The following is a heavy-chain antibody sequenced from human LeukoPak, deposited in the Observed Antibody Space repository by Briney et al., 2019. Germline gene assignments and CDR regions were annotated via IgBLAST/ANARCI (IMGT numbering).Heavy chain of an antibody. V-gene: IGHV3-33*01. CDR3: ARNRYSGYDLQNWFDP. D-gene: IGHD5-12*01. CDR2: IWYDGSSK. CDR1: GFTFSSYG. Sequence: GRSLRLSCAASGFTFSSYGMHWVRQAPGKGLEWVAVIWYDGSSKYYADSVKGRFTISRDNSKNTLYLQMNSLRAEDTAVYYCARNRYSGYDLQNWFDPWGQGTLVTVSS. J-gene: IGHJ5*02.